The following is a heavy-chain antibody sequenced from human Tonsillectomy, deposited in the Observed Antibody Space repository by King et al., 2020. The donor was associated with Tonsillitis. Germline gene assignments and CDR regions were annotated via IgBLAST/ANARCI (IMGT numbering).Heavy chain of an antibody. V-gene: IGHV4-61*02. J-gene: IGHJ5*02. CDR2: IYTSGST. Sequence: QLQESGPGLVKPSQTLSLTCTVSGGSITSGSYYWSWIRQPAGKGLEWIGRIYTSGSTNYNPSLKSRVTISVDKSKNQFSLKLNSVTAADTAVYYCARDSAPMGSWFDPWGQGTLVTVSS. CDR3: ARDSAPMGSWFDP. CDR1: GGSITSGSYY. D-gene: IGHD1-26*01.